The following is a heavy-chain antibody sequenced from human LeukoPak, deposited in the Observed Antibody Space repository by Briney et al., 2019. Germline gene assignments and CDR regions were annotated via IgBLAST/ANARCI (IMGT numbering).Heavy chain of an antibody. CDR2: IKQDGSEK. CDR3: ATPRRLGYCSSTSCYNWYFDL. CDR1: GFSFSDCT. J-gene: IGHJ2*01. V-gene: IGHV3-7*01. Sequence: GGSLRLSCAASGFSFSDCTMNWVRQAPGKGLEWVANIKQDGSEKYYVDSVQGRFTISRDNAKNSLYLQLNSLRAEDTAVYYCATPRRLGYCSSTSCYNWYFDLWGRGTLVTVSS. D-gene: IGHD2-2*02.